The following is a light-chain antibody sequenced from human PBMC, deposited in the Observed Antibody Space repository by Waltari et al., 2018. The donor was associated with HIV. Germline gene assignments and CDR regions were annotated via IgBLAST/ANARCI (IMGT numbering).Light chain of an antibody. Sequence: QSVLTQPPSVSAAPGQKVTISCPGSSSKFGNDFVSWYQHLPGAAPKLLIYDNDKRPSGISDRFSGSESGTSATLGITGLQTGDEADYYCGTWDTSLGAGVFGGGTKLTVL. CDR1: SSKFGNDF. CDR2: DND. V-gene: IGLV1-51*01. CDR3: GTWDTSLGAGV. J-gene: IGLJ3*02.